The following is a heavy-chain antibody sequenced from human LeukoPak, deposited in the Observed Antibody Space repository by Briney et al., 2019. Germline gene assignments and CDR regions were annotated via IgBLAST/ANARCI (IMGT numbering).Heavy chain of an antibody. CDR3: ARDKGTVTTRALDY. J-gene: IGHJ4*02. V-gene: IGHV3-21*01. CDR1: GFTFSSYE. D-gene: IGHD4-11*01. Sequence: GGSLRLSCAASGFTFSSYEMHWVRQAPGKGLEWVSSIRSSSNYRYYADSVKGRFTISRDNAKNSMYLQMSGLRAEDTAVYYCARDKGTVTTRALDYWGQGTLVTVSS. CDR2: IRSSSNYR.